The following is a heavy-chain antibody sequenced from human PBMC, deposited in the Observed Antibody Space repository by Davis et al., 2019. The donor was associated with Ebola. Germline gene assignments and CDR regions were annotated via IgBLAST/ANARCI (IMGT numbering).Heavy chain of an antibody. CDR3: AREFVEW. J-gene: IGHJ4*02. V-gene: IGHV4-4*09. CDR2: IYSSGYT. Sequence: GSLRLSCTVPGGSVNSYFWSWIRQPPGKGLEWIGYIYSSGYTDYNPSLNSRVTISVDTSKNQFSLKLSSVTAADTAVYYCAREFVEWGGQGTLVTVSS. D-gene: IGHD3-10*01. CDR1: GGSVNSYF.